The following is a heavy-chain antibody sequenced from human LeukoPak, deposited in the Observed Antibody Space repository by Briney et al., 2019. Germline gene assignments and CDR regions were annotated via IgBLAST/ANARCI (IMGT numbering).Heavy chain of an antibody. J-gene: IGHJ3*02. Sequence: SETLSLTCTVSGGSISSYYWSRIRQPPGEGLEWIGYISNSGSTSYYPSLKSRVTISVDTSKNQLSLKLSYVTAADTAVYHCVRLQPNTGEWAFDIWGQGTLVSVSS. CDR3: VRLQPNTGEWAFDI. D-gene: IGHD1-1*01. CDR2: ISNSGST. CDR1: GGSISSYY. V-gene: IGHV4-59*01.